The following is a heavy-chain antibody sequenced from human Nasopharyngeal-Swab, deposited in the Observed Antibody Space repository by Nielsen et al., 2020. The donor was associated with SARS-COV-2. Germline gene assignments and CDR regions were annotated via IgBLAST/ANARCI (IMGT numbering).Heavy chain of an antibody. CDR1: GFTFSSYS. CDR2: ISSSSSTI. D-gene: IGHD2-8*01. V-gene: IGHV3-48*02. Sequence: GGSLRLSCAASGFTFSSYSMNWVSQAPGKGLEWVSYISSSSSTIYYADSVKGRFTISRDNANNSLYLQMNSLRDEYTAVYYCARVRIMAPTADYWGQGTLVTVSS. CDR3: ARVRIMAPTADY. J-gene: IGHJ4*02.